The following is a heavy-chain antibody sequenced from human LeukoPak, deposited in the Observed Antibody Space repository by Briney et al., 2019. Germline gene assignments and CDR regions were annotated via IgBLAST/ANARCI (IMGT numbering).Heavy chain of an antibody. D-gene: IGHD1-26*01. V-gene: IGHV3-49*04. CDR2: IRVKTYGGTT. Sequence: PGGSLRLSCTASGFTFGDYTMSWVRQAPGKGLEWVGFIRVKTYGGTTEYAASVKGRFTISRDDSKSIAYLQMNSLKTEDTAVYCCTRDPVGALDYWGQGTLVTVSS. J-gene: IGHJ4*02. CDR1: GFTFGDYT. CDR3: TRDPVGALDY.